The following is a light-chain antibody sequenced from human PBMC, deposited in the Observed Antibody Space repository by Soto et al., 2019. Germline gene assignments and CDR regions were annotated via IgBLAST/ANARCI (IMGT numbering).Light chain of an antibody. CDR3: SSYTSSSTRV. V-gene: IGLV2-14*01. CDR2: DVS. Sequence: QSVLTQPASVSGSPGQSITISCTGTSRDVGGYNYVSWYQQHPGKAPKLMIYDVSNRPSGVSNRFSGSKSGNTASLTISGLQADDEADYYCSSYTSSSTRVFGTGTKVTVL. J-gene: IGLJ1*01. CDR1: SRDVGGYNY.